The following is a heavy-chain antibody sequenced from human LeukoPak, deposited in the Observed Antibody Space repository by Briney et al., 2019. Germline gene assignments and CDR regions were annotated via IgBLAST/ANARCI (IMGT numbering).Heavy chain of an antibody. CDR3: ARASGSYYLQAYYFDY. V-gene: IGHV1-2*04. Sequence: ASVEVSCKASGYTFTGYYMHWVRQAPGQGLEWMGWINPNSGGTNYAQKFQGWVTMTRDTSISTAYMELSRLRSDDTAVYYCARASGSYYLQAYYFDYWGQGTLVTVSS. D-gene: IGHD3-10*01. CDR2: INPNSGGT. J-gene: IGHJ4*02. CDR1: GYTFTGYY.